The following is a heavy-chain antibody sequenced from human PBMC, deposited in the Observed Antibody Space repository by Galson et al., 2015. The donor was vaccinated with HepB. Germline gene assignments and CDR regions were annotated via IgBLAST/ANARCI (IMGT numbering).Heavy chain of an antibody. V-gene: IGHV2-5*02. CDR1: GFSLSTSGVG. CDR3: ARLFSSGWLLDY. CDR2: IYWDDDK. Sequence: LVKPTQTLTLTCTLSGFSLSTSGVGVGWIRQPPGKALEWLALIYWDDDKRYSLSLKSRLTITKDTPKNQVVLIMTNMVPVDTANYYCARLFSSGWLLDYWGQGTLVTVSS. J-gene: IGHJ4*02. D-gene: IGHD6-19*01.